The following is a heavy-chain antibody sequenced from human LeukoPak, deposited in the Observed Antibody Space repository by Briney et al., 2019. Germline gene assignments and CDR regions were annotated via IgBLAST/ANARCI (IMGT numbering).Heavy chain of an antibody. Sequence: GGSLRLSCASSRFTFSSYAMSWVRQAPGKGLQWVSTISGRGTDTYYADSVKGRFIISRDNSNSTLSLQMSSLRAEDTAVYYCAKGAFPTAMVTPYFDYWGQGALVTVSS. CDR1: RFTFSSYA. D-gene: IGHD5-18*01. V-gene: IGHV3-23*01. CDR3: AKGAFPTAMVTPYFDY. CDR2: ISGRGTDT. J-gene: IGHJ4*02.